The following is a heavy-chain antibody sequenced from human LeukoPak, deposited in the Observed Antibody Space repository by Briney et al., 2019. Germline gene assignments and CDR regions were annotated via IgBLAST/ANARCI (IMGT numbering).Heavy chain of an antibody. CDR2: ISYDGSNK. CDR1: GFTLSSYG. D-gene: IGHD6-13*01. CDR3: AKSPRQLVEIDY. J-gene: IGHJ4*02. Sequence: PGGSLRLSCAASGFTLSSYGMHWVRQAPGKGLEWVAVISYDGSNKYYADSVKGRFTISRDNSKNTLYLQMNSLRAEDTAVYYSAKSPRQLVEIDYWGQGTLVTVSS. V-gene: IGHV3-30*18.